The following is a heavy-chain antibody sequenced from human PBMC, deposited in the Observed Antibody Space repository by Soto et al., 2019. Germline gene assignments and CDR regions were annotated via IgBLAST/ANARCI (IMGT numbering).Heavy chain of an antibody. CDR3: VKDVGSRHYDFTNFDS. D-gene: IGHD2-8*01. Sequence: GGSLRLSFLASRFILDDYAIHWVRQRPGKGLEWVAGIDWNRATIGYGDSVKGRFTLSRDNARNSVLLEMSRLRNDDSALYYCVKDVGSRHYDFTNFDSWGRGTQVTVSS. CDR2: IDWNRATI. V-gene: IGHV3-9*01. J-gene: IGHJ4*02. CDR1: RFILDDYA.